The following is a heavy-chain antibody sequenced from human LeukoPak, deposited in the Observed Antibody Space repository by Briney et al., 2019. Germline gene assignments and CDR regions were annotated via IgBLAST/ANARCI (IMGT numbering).Heavy chain of an antibody. CDR2: IYHSGST. Sequence: SETLSLTCTVSGGSISSSSYYWGWIRQPPGKGLEWIGYIYHSGSTYYNPSLKSRVTISVDRSKNQFSLKLSSVTAADTAVYYCARVLGRGNIVVVPAATNWFDPWGQGTLVTVSS. V-gene: IGHV4-39*07. CDR3: ARVLGRGNIVVVPAATNWFDP. J-gene: IGHJ5*02. D-gene: IGHD2-2*01. CDR1: GGSISSSSYY.